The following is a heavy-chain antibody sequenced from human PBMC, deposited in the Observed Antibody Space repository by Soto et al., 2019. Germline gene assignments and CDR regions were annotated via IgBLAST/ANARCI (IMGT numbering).Heavy chain of an antibody. Sequence: SETLSLTCTVSGGSISSYYWSWIRQPPGKGLEWIGYIYYSGSTNYNPSLKSRVTISVDTSKNQFSLKLSSVTAADTAVYYCARGYYYDSSGYFPWFDPWGQGTLVTVPQ. CDR3: ARGYYYDSSGYFPWFDP. CDR1: GGSISSYY. D-gene: IGHD3-22*01. J-gene: IGHJ5*02. CDR2: IYYSGST. V-gene: IGHV4-59*08.